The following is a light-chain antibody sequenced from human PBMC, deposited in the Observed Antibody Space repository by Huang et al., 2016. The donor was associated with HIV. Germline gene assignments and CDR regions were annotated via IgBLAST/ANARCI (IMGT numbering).Light chain of an antibody. V-gene: IGKV3-11*01. CDR3: QQRNSWPPIT. CDR1: QSVVN. J-gene: IGKJ5*01. CDR2: DAS. Sequence: EIVLTQSPVTLSLSPGERATLSCRASQSVVNLAWSQHTPGQAPGLPIYDASKRAAGIPARVSGSGSGTDFTLPVNILEPEDSAVYYCQQRNSWPPITFGQGTRLEIK.